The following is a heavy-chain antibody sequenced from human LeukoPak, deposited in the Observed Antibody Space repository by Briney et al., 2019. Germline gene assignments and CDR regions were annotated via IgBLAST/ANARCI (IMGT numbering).Heavy chain of an antibody. J-gene: IGHJ5*02. D-gene: IGHD6-13*01. CDR2: INAGNGNT. Sequence: GASVKVSCKASGYTFTSYAMHWVRQAPGQRLEWMGWINAGNGNTKYSQKFQGRVTITRDTSASTAYMELSSLRPEDTAVYYCARADLNSSSWSGWFDPWGQGTLVTVSS. V-gene: IGHV1-3*01. CDR3: ARADLNSSSWSGWFDP. CDR1: GYTFTSYA.